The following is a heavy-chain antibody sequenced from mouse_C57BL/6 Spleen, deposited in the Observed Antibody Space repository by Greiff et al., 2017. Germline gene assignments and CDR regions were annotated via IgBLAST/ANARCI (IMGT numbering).Heavy chain of an antibody. CDR3: NEDSAVYYCTREGYNDYNRYYIDY. CDR1: YTFSRRVH. Sequence: LQQSGPELARPWASVKISCQAFYTFSRRVHFAIRDTNYWMQWVKQRPGQGLEWNGAIYPGNGDTCYTQKLKGKAKLTAVTSASTSYMELGSLTNEDSAVYYCTREGYNDYNRYYIDYWGQGTTLTVSS. CDR2: GQGLEWNG. V-gene: IGHV1-5*01. J-gene: IGHJ2*01. D-gene: IGHD2-4*01.